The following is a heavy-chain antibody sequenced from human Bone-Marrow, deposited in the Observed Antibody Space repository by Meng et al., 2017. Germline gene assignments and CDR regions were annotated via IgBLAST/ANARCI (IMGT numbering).Heavy chain of an antibody. D-gene: IGHD1-26*01. Sequence: QVALQQWGSGHFKPSESLSLTCAVSGGSFSVYYWTWIRQPPGKGLEWIGEINHSGSSNYNPSLKSRVTLSADTPERQFSLKLSSVTAADTAVYYCARGRRIVGATFRLFNYWGQGTLVTVSS. CDR3: ARGRRIVGATFRLFNY. CDR1: GGSFSVYY. V-gene: IGHV4-34*01. J-gene: IGHJ4*02. CDR2: INHSGSS.